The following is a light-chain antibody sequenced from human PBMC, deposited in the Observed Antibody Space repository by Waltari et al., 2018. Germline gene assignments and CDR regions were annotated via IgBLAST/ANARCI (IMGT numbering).Light chain of an antibody. CDR2: GAS. J-gene: IGKJ3*01. Sequence: TQSPVTLSVSPGERATLSCRASQSVSGDLAWFRQRPGQAPRLLIYGASTRATGIPAMFSGACSTTESTLTITSLHSEDYAVYCCQQYDKCPFSFGPGTKVEIK. V-gene: IGKV3-15*01. CDR1: QSVSGD. CDR3: QQYDKCPFS.